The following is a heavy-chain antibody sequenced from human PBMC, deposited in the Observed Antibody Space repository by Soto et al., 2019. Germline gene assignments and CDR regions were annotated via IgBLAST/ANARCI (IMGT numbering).Heavy chain of an antibody. J-gene: IGHJ6*02. CDR2: IFYSGST. CDR1: GGSISSSSYY. V-gene: IGHV4-39*01. D-gene: IGHD2-15*01. Sequence: PSETLSLTCTVSGGSISSSSYYWGWIRQPPGKGLEWIGSIFYSGSTYYNPSLKSRVTITVDTSKKQISLKLSTVTAAEKDEYYCARHLTYCSAGSCYSDFPYYGMDVWGQGTTVT. CDR3: ARHLTYCSAGSCYSDFPYYGMDV.